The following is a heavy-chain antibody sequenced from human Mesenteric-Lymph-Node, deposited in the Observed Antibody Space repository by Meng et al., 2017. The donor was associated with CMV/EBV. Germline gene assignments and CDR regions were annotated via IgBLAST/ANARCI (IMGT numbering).Heavy chain of an antibody. CDR2: IYGTGIT. Sequence: QGQLQESGPGRGKPSGTLSLTCIVSGVSVTSGAYHWSWIRQSPGKGLEWIGYIYGTGITIYNPSLKSRVTILLETSKNQFSLKLNSVTTADTAVYYCAKSRSSTPGIVDDWGQGTLVTVSS. V-gene: IGHV4-61*08. J-gene: IGHJ4*02. D-gene: IGHD2/OR15-2a*01. CDR1: GVSVTSGAYH. CDR3: AKSRSSTPGIVDD.